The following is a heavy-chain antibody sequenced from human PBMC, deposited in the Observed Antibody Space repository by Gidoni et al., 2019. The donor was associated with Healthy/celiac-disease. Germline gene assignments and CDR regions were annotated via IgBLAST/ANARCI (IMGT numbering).Heavy chain of an antibody. Sequence: QVQLVESGGGVVQPGRSLRRSCAASGLTFSSYGMHWVRQAPGKGLEWVAVIWYDGSNKYYAASVKGRFTISRDNSKNTLYLQMNSLRAENTAVYYCARDQYYYDSSGPFDIWGQGTMVTVSS. V-gene: IGHV3-33*01. D-gene: IGHD3-22*01. CDR1: GLTFSSYG. CDR2: IWYDGSNK. CDR3: ARDQYYYDSSGPFDI. J-gene: IGHJ3*02.